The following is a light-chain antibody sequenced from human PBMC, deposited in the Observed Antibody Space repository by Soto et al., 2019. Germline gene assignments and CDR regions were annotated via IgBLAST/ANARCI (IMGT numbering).Light chain of an antibody. Sequence: QSALTQSHSASGTPGQRVTISCSGSSSNIGTSSVHWFQQLPGTAPKLLISTTNQRPSGVPERFSGSKSGTSASLAISGLQSEDEADYYCAAWDDSLNGHVFGTGTKVTVL. CDR3: AAWDDSLNGHV. J-gene: IGLJ1*01. CDR2: TTN. CDR1: SSNIGTSS. V-gene: IGLV1-44*01.